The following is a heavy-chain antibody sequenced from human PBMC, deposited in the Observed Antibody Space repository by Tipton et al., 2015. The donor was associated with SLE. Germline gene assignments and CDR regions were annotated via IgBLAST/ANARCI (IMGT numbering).Heavy chain of an antibody. D-gene: IGHD4-17*01. V-gene: IGHV3-43*01. Sequence: SLRLSCAASGFTFDDHTMHWVRQAPGKGLEWVSSVTWDGGKRNYADSVKGRFIISRDNTKNSVYLHMNSLRAEDTAIYYCAGGPDYGPEFDYWGQGTLVTVSS. CDR2: VTWDGGKR. J-gene: IGHJ4*02. CDR3: AGGPDYGPEFDY. CDR1: GFTFDDHT.